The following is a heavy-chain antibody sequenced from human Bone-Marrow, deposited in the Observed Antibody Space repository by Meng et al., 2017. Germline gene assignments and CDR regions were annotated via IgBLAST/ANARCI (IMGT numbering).Heavy chain of an antibody. CDR1: GFTFSSYE. CDR2: IKSKTDGGTT. D-gene: IGHD4-17*01. J-gene: IGHJ4*02. Sequence: GESLKISCAASGFTFSSYEMNWVRQAPGKGLEWVGRIKSKTDGGTTDYAAPVKGRFTISRDDSKNTLYLQMNSLKTEDTAVYYCTTDDYGDYVAFRYFDYWGQGTLVTVSS. CDR3: TTDDYGDYVAFRYFDY. V-gene: IGHV3-15*01.